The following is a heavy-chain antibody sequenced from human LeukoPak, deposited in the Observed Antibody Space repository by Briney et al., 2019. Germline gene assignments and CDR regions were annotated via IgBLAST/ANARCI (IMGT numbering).Heavy chain of an antibody. CDR2: INHSGST. Sequence: SETLSLTCAVYGGSFSGYYWSWIRQPPGKGLEWIGEINHSGSTNYNPSLKSRVTISVDTSKNQFSLKLSSVTAADTAVYYCARVFYYYDSSGYYTPLIDPWGQGTLVTVSS. V-gene: IGHV4-34*01. CDR1: GGSFSGYY. J-gene: IGHJ5*02. D-gene: IGHD3-22*01. CDR3: ARVFYYYDSSGYYTPLIDP.